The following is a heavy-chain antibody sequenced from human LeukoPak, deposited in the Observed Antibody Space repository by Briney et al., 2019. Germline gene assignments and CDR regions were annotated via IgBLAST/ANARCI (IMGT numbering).Heavy chain of an antibody. CDR3: ARIRRTYGDHPPPYAS. CDR2: IKQDGSEK. Sequence: PGGSLRLSCAASGFTFSNYWMNWVRQAPGKGLEWVANIKQDGSEKYYADSVKGRFTISRDNAKNSVYLQMNSLRPEDTAVYYCARIRRTYGDHPPPYASGGQETLPTVP. V-gene: IGHV3-7*03. D-gene: IGHD4-17*01. J-gene: IGHJ4*02. CDR1: GFTFSNYW.